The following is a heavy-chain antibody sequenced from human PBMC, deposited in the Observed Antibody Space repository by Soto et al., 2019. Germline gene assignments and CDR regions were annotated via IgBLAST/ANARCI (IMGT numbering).Heavy chain of an antibody. Sequence: SVKVSCKASGGTFSSYAISWVRQAPGQGLEWMGGIIPIFGTANYAQKFQGRVTITADKSTSTAYMELSSLRSEDTAVYYCARTREPRYYFDYWGQGTLVTVSS. CDR3: ARTREPRYYFDY. CDR2: IIPIFGTA. J-gene: IGHJ4*02. V-gene: IGHV1-69*06. CDR1: GGTFSSYA.